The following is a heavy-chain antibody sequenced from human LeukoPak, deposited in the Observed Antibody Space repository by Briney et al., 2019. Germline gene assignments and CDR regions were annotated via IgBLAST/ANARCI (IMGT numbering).Heavy chain of an antibody. J-gene: IGHJ4*02. CDR2: INHSGST. CDR3: ARVAYPYSGSYYNY. D-gene: IGHD1-26*01. CDR1: GGSFSGYY. V-gene: IGHV4-34*01. Sequence: PSETLSLTCAVYGGSFSGYYWSWIRQPPGKGLEWIGEINHSGSTNYNPSLKSRVTISVDTSKNQFSLKLSSVTAADTAVYYCARVAYPYSGSYYNYWGQGTLVTVSS.